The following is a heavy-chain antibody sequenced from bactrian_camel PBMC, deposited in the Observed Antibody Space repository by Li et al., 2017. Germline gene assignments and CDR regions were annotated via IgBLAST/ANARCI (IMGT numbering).Heavy chain of an antibody. V-gene: IGHV3S1*01. D-gene: IGHD7*01. J-gene: IGHJ4*01. CDR1: GRTASTYC. Sequence: VQLVESGGGSVQAGESVRLSCSASGRTASTYCMAWFRQAPGKEREGVARIATGSGNTYYADFVKGRFTISQDNAKNTLYLQMNSLKPEDTAMYYCAADPELMACLYRPVYVSNYQGKGTQVTVS. CDR2: IATGSGNT.